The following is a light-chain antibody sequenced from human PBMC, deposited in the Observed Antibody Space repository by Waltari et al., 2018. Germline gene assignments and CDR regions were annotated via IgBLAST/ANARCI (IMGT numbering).Light chain of an antibody. J-gene: IGKJ2*01. CDR2: DAT. Sequence: ETVMTQSPATLSVSPGERVTLSCRASQDVTNRLAWFQQKPGQAPRLLVFDATTRATDFPGRFSGSGSGTEFTLTISSLQSEDFAVYYCQQYNNWPRTFGQGTKLEI. CDR1: QDVTNR. CDR3: QQYNNWPRT. V-gene: IGKV3-15*01.